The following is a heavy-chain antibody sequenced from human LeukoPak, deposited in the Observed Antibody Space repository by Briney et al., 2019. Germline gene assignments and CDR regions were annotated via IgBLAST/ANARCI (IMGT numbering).Heavy chain of an antibody. CDR3: ARDLHYYYDSSGFDY. J-gene: IGHJ4*02. CDR1: GGSFSGYY. V-gene: IGHV4-34*01. D-gene: IGHD3-22*01. CDR2: INHSGST. Sequence: SETLSLTCAVYGGSFSGYYWSRIRQPPGKGLEWIGEINHSGSTNYNPSLKSRVTISVDTSKNQFSLKLSSVTAADTAVYYCARDLHYYYDSSGFDYWGQGTLVTVSS.